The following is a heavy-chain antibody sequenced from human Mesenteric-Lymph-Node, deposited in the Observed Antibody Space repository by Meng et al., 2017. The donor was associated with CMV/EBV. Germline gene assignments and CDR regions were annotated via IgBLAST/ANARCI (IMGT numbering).Heavy chain of an antibody. J-gene: IGHJ6*02. D-gene: IGHD3-22*01. CDR1: GFTFCMYW. CDR2: IKEDGSET. V-gene: IGHV3-7*01. Sequence: GESLKISCAAAGSGFTFCMYWLSWVRQAPGKGPEWVANIKEDGSETYYVDSVKGRFTISRDNAKNSLYLQMNSLRAEDTAVYFCAGYYDSSGFSYYYYGMDVWGQGTTVTVSS. CDR3: AGYYDSSGFSYYYYGMDV.